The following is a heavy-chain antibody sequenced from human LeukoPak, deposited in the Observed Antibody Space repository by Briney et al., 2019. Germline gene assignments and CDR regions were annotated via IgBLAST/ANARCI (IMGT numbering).Heavy chain of an antibody. J-gene: IGHJ5*02. CDR2: IYYSGST. Sequence: SETLSLTCAVYGGSFSGYYWSWIRQPPGKGLEWIGYIYYSGSTYYNPSLKSRVTISVDTSKNQFSLKLSSVTAADTAVYYCARAEDGYSNWFDPWGQGTLVTVSS. V-gene: IGHV4-30-4*08. CDR1: GGSFSGYY. D-gene: IGHD5-24*01. CDR3: ARAEDGYSNWFDP.